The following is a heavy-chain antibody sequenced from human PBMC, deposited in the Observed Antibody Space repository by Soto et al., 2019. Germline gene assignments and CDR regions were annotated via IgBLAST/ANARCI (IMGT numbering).Heavy chain of an antibody. D-gene: IGHD1-26*01. CDR2: ISYLGST. J-gene: IGHJ4*02. CDR3: ARDSHKLGIPDHCDY. CDR1: GVSISSVAYY. V-gene: IGHV4-31*03. Sequence: QVQLQESGPGLVKPSQTLSLTCTVSGVSISSVAYYWSYIRQHPGKGLEWIGYISYLGSTYYNPSLRSRVTISIDTSKNQFSLQLSSVTAADTAVYYCARDSHKLGIPDHCDYWGQGILVTFSS.